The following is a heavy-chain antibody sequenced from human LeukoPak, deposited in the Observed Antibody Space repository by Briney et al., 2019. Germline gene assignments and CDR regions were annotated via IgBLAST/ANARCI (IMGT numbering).Heavy chain of an antibody. CDR1: GFTFSNYG. J-gene: IGHJ4*02. CDR2: IWYDGQNK. Sequence: GGSLRLSCAASGFTFSNYGMHWVRQAPGKGLEWVAIIWYDGQNKYYADSVKGRFTISRDNSRSTLYLQMNSLRAEDTVLYYCAKDMPAELVTTAGFDSWGQGTLVTVSS. D-gene: IGHD2-2*01. CDR3: AKDMPAELVTTAGFDS. V-gene: IGHV3-33*06.